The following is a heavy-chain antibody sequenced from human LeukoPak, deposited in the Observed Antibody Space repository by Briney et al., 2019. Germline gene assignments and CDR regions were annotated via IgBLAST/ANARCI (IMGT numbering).Heavy chain of an antibody. J-gene: IGHJ6*03. CDR2: IKQDGSEK. CDR3: ARVDRKVQLWPTERYYYYMDV. CDR1: GFILSSYW. Sequence: GGSLGLSCAASGFILSSYWMSWVRQAPGKGLEWVANIKQDGSEKYYVDSVKGRFTISRDNAKNSLFLQMNSLRAEDTAVYYCARVDRKVQLWPTERYYYYMDVWGKGTTVTVSS. V-gene: IGHV3-7*01. D-gene: IGHD5-18*01.